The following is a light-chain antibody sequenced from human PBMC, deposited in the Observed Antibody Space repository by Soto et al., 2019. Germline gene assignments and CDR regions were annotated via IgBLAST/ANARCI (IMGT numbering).Light chain of an antibody. J-gene: IGKJ1*01. CDR3: QQYGSSGT. V-gene: IGKV1-5*03. CDR1: QTISSW. CDR2: KAS. Sequence: DIQMTQSPSTLSGSVGDRVTITCRASQTISSWLAWYQQKPGKAPKLLIYKASTLKSGIPDRFSGSGSGTDFTLTISRLEPEDFAVYYCQQYGSSGTFGQGTKVDIK.